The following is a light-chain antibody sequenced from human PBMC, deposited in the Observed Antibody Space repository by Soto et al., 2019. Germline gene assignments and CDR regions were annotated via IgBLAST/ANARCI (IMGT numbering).Light chain of an antibody. CDR1: QSVSSN. J-gene: IGKJ1*01. V-gene: IGKV3-15*01. CDR2: GAS. Sequence: EIVMTQTPATLSVSPGERATLSCRASQSVSSNLAWYQQKPGQAPRLLIYGASTRATGIPARFSGSGSGTEFTLTISSLKSADFAVYYCQQYNNWFRTFGQGTKVEIK. CDR3: QQYNNWFRT.